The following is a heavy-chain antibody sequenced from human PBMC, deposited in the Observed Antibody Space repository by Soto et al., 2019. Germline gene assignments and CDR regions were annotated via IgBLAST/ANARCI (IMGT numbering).Heavy chain of an antibody. CDR3: ARGTGSYDS. CDR2: IYNSGST. CDR1: RGSISSGGYY. J-gene: IGHJ5*01. V-gene: IGHV4-31*03. Sequence: HVQLQESGPGLVKPSQTLSLTCTVSRGSISSGGYYWSWIRQHPGKGLESIGYIYNSGSTYYNPSLKSRGTISLVTSKQSFSLKLDSVTAADTAVYYCARGTGSYDSWGEGTLVTVSS. D-gene: IGHD1-26*01.